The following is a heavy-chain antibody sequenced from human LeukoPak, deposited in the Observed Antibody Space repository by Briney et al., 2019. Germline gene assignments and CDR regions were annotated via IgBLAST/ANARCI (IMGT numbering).Heavy chain of an antibody. D-gene: IGHD3-16*01. Sequence: GGSLRLSCAASGFTFSSYGLHWVRQAPGKGLEWVAVISSDGSDKYYGDSVRGRFTLSRDSSRNTLYLQMNFLRVEDTAVYYCARFGDFSSLDYWGQGTLVTVSS. CDR3: ARFGDFSSLDY. CDR2: ISSDGSDK. CDR1: GFTFSSYG. V-gene: IGHV3-30*04. J-gene: IGHJ4*02.